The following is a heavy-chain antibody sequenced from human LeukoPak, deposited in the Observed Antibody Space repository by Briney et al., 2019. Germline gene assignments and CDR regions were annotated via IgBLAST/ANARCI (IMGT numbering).Heavy chain of an antibody. V-gene: IGHV3-64*01. CDR3: ARGNVGATIFGVVPMDV. CDR2: ISSNGGST. J-gene: IGHJ6*02. Sequence: GGSLRLSCAASGFTFSSYAMPWVRQAPGKGPEYVSAISSNGGSTYYANSVKGRFTISRDNSKNTLYLQMGSLRAEDMAVYYCARGNVGATIFGVVPMDVWGQGTTVTVSS. CDR1: GFTFSSYA. D-gene: IGHD3-3*01.